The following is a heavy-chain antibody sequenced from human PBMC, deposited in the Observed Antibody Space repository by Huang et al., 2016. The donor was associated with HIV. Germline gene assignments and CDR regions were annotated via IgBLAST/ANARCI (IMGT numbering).Heavy chain of an antibody. CDR3: ARDPKYHRIGYYRQRRGIDI. D-gene: IGHD3-22*01. J-gene: IGHJ3*02. CDR1: GYTFTSYG. V-gene: IGHV1-18*01. Sequence: QIQLMQSGPELKQPGASVKVSCKASGYTFTSYGITWVRQAPGQGPEGMGGISASSGDTEYAQKFQGRVTLTTDTSTNIADMELRSLRSDDTAKYYCARDPKYHRIGYYRQRRGIDIWGQGTMVIVSS. CDR2: ISASSGDT.